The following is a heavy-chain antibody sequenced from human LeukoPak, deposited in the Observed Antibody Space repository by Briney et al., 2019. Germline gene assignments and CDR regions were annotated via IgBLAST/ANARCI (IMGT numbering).Heavy chain of an antibody. J-gene: IGHJ4*02. V-gene: IGHV1-2*02. CDR3: ASTRTYDSSGYYDY. CDR2: INPNSGGT. D-gene: IGHD3-22*01. CDR1: GYTFTGYY. Sequence: GASVKVSCKASGYTFTGYYMHWVRQAPGQGLEWMGWINPNSGGTNYAQKFQGRVTMTRDTSISTAYMELSRLRSDDTAVYYCASTRTYDSSGYYDYWGQGTLVTVSS.